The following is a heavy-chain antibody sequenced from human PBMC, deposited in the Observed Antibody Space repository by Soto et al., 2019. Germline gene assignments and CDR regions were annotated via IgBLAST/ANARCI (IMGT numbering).Heavy chain of an antibody. CDR1: GFTFSSYG. Sequence: QVQLVESGGGVVQPGRSLRLSCAASGFTFSSYGMHWVRQAPGKGLEWVAVISYDGGNKYYADSVKGRFTISRDNSKNTLYLQMNSLRAEDTAVYYCAKPYDYGDYPGDFDYWGQGTLVTVSS. V-gene: IGHV3-30*18. CDR3: AKPYDYGDYPGDFDY. D-gene: IGHD4-17*01. CDR2: ISYDGGNK. J-gene: IGHJ4*02.